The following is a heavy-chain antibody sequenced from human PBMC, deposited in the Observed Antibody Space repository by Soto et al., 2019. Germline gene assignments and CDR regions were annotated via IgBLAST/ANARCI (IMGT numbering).Heavy chain of an antibody. CDR1: GSSFTIYC. D-gene: IGHD6-19*01. Sequence: GASLKISCTGSGSSFTIYCIAWVRQMPGKGVECMGISCAGDSDTRYSPSFKSQIDISVNKSNITACLQWSSLKASDSAMYDCARPFDTSGWYDHWGQGTLVTVSS. V-gene: IGHV5-51*01. CDR3: ARPFDTSGWYDH. CDR2: SCAGDSDT. J-gene: IGHJ5*02.